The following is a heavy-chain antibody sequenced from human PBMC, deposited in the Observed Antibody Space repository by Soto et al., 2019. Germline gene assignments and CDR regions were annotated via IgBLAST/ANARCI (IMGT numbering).Heavy chain of an antibody. CDR1: GFTFTSSA. V-gene: IGHV1-58*01. CDR2: IVVGSGNT. D-gene: IGHD3-3*01. CDR3: AAGLGLKFLEWLLDYGMDV. Sequence: GASVKVSCKASGFTFTSSAVQWVRQARGQRLEWIGWIVVGSGNTNYAQKFQERVTITRDMSTSTAYMELSSLRSEDTAVYYCAAGLGLKFLEWLLDYGMDVWGQGTTVTVSS. J-gene: IGHJ6*02.